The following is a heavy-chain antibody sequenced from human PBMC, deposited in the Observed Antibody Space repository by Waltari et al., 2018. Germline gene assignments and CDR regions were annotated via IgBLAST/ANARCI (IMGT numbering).Heavy chain of an antibody. CDR1: GFTFSSYS. D-gene: IGHD1-26*01. CDR2: ISSSSSYI. CDR3: ARDRGVGATSAFDY. Sequence: EVQLVESGGGLVKPGGSLRFSCAASGFTFSSYSMNWVRQAPGKGLEWVSSISSSSSYIYYADSVKGRFTISRDNAKNSLYLQMNSLRAEDTAVYYCARDRGVGATSAFDYWGQGTLVTVSS. V-gene: IGHV3-21*01. J-gene: IGHJ4*02.